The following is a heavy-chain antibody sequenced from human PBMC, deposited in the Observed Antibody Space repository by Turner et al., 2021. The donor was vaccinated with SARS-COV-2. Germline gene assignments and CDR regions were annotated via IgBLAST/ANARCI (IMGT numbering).Heavy chain of an antibody. V-gene: IGHV3-15*01. CDR3: ATANKFYDYMDV. J-gene: IGHJ6*03. Sequence: EVQLVVSGGGLVEPGGARRVSWVASVFLFSTTWMTWVRQAPGKGLEWVGRIKSKIDGGTVDYAAPVKGRFTISRDDSEDTWYMQMNSLKTEDTAVYYCATANKFYDYMDVWGEGATVTVSS. CDR1: VFLFSTTW. CDR2: IKSKIDGGTV.